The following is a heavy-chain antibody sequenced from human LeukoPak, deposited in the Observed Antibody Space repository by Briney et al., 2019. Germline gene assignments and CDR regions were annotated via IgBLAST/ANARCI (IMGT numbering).Heavy chain of an antibody. J-gene: IGHJ4*02. Sequence: GGSLRLSCAASGFNFSNYAMSWVRQAPGKGLEWVSSLTASGVTTYYADSVKGRFTISRDNSKNTLYLQMNSLRAEDTAVYYCAKDAGGLLWFGEFPPTYFDYWGQGTLVTVSS. CDR1: GFNFSNYA. D-gene: IGHD3-10*01. CDR3: AKDAGGLLWFGEFPPTYFDY. V-gene: IGHV3-23*01. CDR2: LTASGVTT.